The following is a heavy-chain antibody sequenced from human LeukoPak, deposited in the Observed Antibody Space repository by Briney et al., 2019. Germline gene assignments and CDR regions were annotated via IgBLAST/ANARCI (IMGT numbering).Heavy chain of an antibody. CDR2: IIPIFGIA. V-gene: IGHV1-69*04. Sequence: ASVKVSCKASGGTFSSYAISWVRQAPGQGLEWMGRIIPIFGIANYAQKFQGRVTITADKSTSTAYMELSSLRSEDTAVYYRARDLEAYGWFDPWGQGTLVTVSS. D-gene: IGHD2-21*01. J-gene: IGHJ5*02. CDR3: ARDLEAYGWFDP. CDR1: GGTFSSYA.